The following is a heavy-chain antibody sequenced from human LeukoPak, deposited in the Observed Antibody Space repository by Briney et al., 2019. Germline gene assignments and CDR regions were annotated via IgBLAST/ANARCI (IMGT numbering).Heavy chain of an antibody. CDR3: ARIRGAAPSYWFDP. J-gene: IGHJ5*02. D-gene: IGHD6-6*01. V-gene: IGHV1-18*01. Sequence: ASVKVSCKASGYTFTSYGISWVRQAPGQGLEWMGWISAYNGNTNYAQKLQGRVTMTTDTSTSTAYMELRSLRSDDTAVYYCARIRGAAPSYWFDPWGQGTLVTVSS. CDR1: GYTFTSYG. CDR2: ISAYNGNT.